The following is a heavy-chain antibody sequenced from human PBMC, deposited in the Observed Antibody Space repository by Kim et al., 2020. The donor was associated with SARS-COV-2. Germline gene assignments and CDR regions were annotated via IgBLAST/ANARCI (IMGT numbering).Heavy chain of an antibody. Sequence: GGSLRLSCAASGFTFSSYGMHWVRQAPGKGLEWVAIIWYDGSNKYFADSVKGRFTISRDNSKNTVNLEMSSLRAEDTAVYYCAKERLKYSSSSGFDYWG. V-gene: IGHV3-33*06. J-gene: IGHJ4*01. D-gene: IGHD6-6*01. CDR1: GFTFSSYG. CDR2: IWYDGSNK. CDR3: AKERLKYSSSSGFDY.